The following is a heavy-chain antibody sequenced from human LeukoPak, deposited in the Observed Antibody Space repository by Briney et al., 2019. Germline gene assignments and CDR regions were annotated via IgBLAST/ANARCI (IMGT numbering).Heavy chain of an antibody. J-gene: IGHJ4*02. D-gene: IGHD6-19*01. Sequence: GGSLRLSCATSGFTFSSHDMNWARQAPGKGLEWVSGIRYSGDSAYYADSVKGRFTISRDTSKNTLYLQMNSLRAEDTAVYYCATISSGWSYFDYWGQGTLVTVSS. CDR2: IRYSGDSA. CDR3: ATISSGWSYFDY. V-gene: IGHV3-23*01. CDR1: GFTFSSHD.